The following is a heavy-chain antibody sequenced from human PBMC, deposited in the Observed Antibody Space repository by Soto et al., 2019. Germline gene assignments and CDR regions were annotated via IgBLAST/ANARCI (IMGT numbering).Heavy chain of an antibody. CDR2: INSDGSST. CDR3: ARSGSGRHQSV. D-gene: IGHD3-10*01. CDR1: GFTFSNYW. V-gene: IGHV3-74*01. Sequence: EVQVVESGGGIVQPGGSLRLSCAASGFTFSNYWMHWVRQAPGKGLVWVSRINSDGSSTTYADSVKGRFTISRDNAKNTPYLQMNSLRAEDTAVYYCARSGSGRHQSVWGQGTTVTVSS. J-gene: IGHJ6*02.